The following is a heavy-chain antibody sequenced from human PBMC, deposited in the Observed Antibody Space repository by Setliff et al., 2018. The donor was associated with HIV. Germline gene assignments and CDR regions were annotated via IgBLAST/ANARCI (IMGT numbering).Heavy chain of an antibody. V-gene: IGHV1-69*05. CDR1: GDTLSIHP. D-gene: IGHD4-17*01. Sequence: ASVKVSCKASGDTLSIHPISWVRQAPGLGLDWMGEIIPAFGTPNYAQKFQGRVTITTDESTTTVFLELTGLTSEDTAGYYCAREGRRVTTVGGAYWYHEMDVWGRETTVAISS. CDR3: AREGRRVTTVGGAYWYHEMDV. J-gene: IGHJ6*04. CDR2: IIPAFGTP.